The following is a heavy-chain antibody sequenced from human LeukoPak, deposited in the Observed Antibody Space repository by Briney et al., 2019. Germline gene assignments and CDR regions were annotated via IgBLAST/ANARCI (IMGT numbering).Heavy chain of an antibody. D-gene: IGHD3-22*01. CDR3: ARGTTAYDYYSSGYYLDD. CDR2: IYYSGST. CDR1: GGSISSYY. V-gene: IGHV4-59*08. J-gene: IGHJ4*02. Sequence: SETLSLTCTVSGGSISSYYWSWIRQPPGKGLEWIGYIYYSGSTNYNPSLKSRVTISVDTSKNQFSLKLSSVTAADTAVYYCARGTTAYDYYSSGYYLDDWGQGTLVTVSS.